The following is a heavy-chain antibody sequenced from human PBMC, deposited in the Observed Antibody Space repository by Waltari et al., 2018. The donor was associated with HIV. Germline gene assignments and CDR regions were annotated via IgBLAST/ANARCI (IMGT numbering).Heavy chain of an antibody. Sequence: GSLGLSCTASNFSVSGKHVTWIRQAPGGSLEWVAVIYPDDTTHYADSVSGRFTISRAKSRTTVLLLMNGLFVDDTATYFCATGVRYYGPWGQGTRVTVSS. CDR1: NFSVSGKH. V-gene: IGHV3-53*01. CDR2: IYPDDTT. J-gene: IGHJ5*02. D-gene: IGHD3-10*01. CDR3: ATGVRYYGP.